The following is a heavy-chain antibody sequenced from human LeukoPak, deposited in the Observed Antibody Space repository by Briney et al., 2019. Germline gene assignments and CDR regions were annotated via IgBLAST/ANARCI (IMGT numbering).Heavy chain of an antibody. V-gene: IGHV7-4-1*02. CDR3: ARVGAAVSYKTDFDY. J-gene: IGHJ4*02. Sequence: ASVNVSCKASGYTFTSYAMNWVRQAPGQGLEWMGWINTNTENPTYAQGFTGRFVFSLDTSVSTAYLQISSLKAEDTAVYYCARVGAAVSYKTDFDYWGQGTLVTVSS. CDR2: INTNTENP. CDR1: GYTFTSYA. D-gene: IGHD1-1*01.